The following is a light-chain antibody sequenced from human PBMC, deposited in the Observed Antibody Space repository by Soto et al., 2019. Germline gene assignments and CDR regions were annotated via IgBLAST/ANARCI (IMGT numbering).Light chain of an antibody. V-gene: IGLV2-14*01. J-gene: IGLJ1*01. CDR2: QVT. CDR1: SSDIGYYNY. Sequence: QSALTQPASVSGSPGQSITISCTGTSSDIGYYNYVSWFQQHPGKAPKLIISQVTNRPSGISTRFSGSKSGNTASLTISGLQAEAEAIDYCSSNKSGSTYFFGTGTKLTVL. CDR3: SSNKSGSTYF.